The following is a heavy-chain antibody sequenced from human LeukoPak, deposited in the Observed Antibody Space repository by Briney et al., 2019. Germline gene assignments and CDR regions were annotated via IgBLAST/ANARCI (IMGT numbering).Heavy chain of an antibody. CDR3: ARDPYYYDGTVYSSPDSYFDY. V-gene: IGHV3-66*01. J-gene: IGHJ4*02. D-gene: IGHD3-22*01. Sequence: GGSLRLSCTVSGFTVSINSMSWVRQAPGKGLEWVSFIYSGGNTHYSDSVKGRFTISRDNAKNSLYLQMNSLRAEDTAVYYCARDPYYYDGTVYSSPDSYFDYWGQGTLVTVSS. CDR1: GFTVSINS. CDR2: IYSGGNT.